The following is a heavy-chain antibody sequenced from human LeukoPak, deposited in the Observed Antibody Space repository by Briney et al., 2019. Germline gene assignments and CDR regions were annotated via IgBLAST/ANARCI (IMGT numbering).Heavy chain of an antibody. Sequence: GGSLRLSCAASGFTFSSYTMNWVRQAPGKGLGWVSAITDSGGHTYYADSVKVRFTISRDNSKNTLYLQMNSLRAEDTDVYYCAKDFPTAGTRPHAFDIWGQGTMVTVSS. CDR3: AKDFPTAGTRPHAFDI. J-gene: IGHJ3*02. V-gene: IGHV3-23*01. D-gene: IGHD6-13*01. CDR2: ITDSGGHT. CDR1: GFTFSSYT.